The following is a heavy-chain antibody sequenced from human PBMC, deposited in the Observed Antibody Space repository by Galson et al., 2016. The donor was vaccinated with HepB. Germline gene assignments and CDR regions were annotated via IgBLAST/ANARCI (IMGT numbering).Heavy chain of an antibody. CDR1: GFSSSRYW. Sequence: SLRLSCAASGFSSSRYWMTWVRQAPGKGLEWVAVISYDGINKYYVDSVKGRFTISRDNSRDILYLQMNSLRTEDSAIYYCARDPRDRTFVVIPGYGADVWGQGTTVTVSS. V-gene: IGHV3-30*03. J-gene: IGHJ6*02. CDR2: ISYDGINK. D-gene: IGHD2-15*01. CDR3: ARDPRDRTFVVIPGYGADV.